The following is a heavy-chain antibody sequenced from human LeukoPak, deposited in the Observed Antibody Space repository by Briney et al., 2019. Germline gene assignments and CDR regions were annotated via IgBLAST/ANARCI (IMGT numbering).Heavy chain of an antibody. D-gene: IGHD1-14*01. CDR1: GDSVSSTNVG. Sequence: SQTLSPTCAISGDSVSSTNVGWNWIRQSPSSGLEWLGRTYYRSQFYNDYADSVKGRITITPDTSKNQFSLQLSSLTPDDTAVYYCARGTAFDIWGQGTMVTVSS. CDR2: TYYRSQFYN. CDR3: ARGTAFDI. J-gene: IGHJ3*02. V-gene: IGHV6-1*01.